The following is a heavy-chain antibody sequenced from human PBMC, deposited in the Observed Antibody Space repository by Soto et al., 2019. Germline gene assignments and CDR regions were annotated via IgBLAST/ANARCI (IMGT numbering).Heavy chain of an antibody. CDR2: ISWNSGTL. D-gene: IGHD3-10*01. J-gene: IGHJ3*01. Sequence: EVHLVESGGGLVQPGRSLRLSCAASEFTFDNYAMHWVRQAPGKGLEWVSGISWNSGTLVYADSVKGRFTISRDNAKNSLFLQMNSLRPEDTALYFCAKGRTRPLELGSFGDNAFDVWGQGKMVTVSS. CDR3: AKGRTRPLELGSFGDNAFDV. V-gene: IGHV3-9*01. CDR1: EFTFDNYA.